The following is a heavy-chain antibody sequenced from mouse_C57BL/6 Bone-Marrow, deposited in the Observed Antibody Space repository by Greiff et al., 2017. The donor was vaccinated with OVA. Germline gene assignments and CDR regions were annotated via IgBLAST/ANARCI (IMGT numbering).Heavy chain of an antibody. CDR1: GYTFTDYY. CDR2: INPNNGGT. V-gene: IGHV1-26*01. J-gene: IGHJ3*01. Sequence: EVQLQQSGPELVKPGASVKISCKASGYTFTDYYMNWVKQSHGKSLEWIGDINPNNGGTSYNQTFKGKATLSVDKSSSTAYLDIRSLPSEKSAGDYCARGGTRFDYWGQGTLVTVSA. D-gene: IGHD4-1*01. CDR3: ARGGTRFDY.